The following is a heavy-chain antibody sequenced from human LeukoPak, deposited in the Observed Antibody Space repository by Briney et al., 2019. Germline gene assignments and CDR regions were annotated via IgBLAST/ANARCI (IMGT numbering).Heavy chain of an antibody. J-gene: IGHJ5*02. V-gene: IGHV4-39*07. Sequence: SETLSLTCTVSGGSISSSSYFWGWIRQPPGKGLKWIGSIYYSASTYYNPSLKSRVTMSVDTSRNQFSLKLSSVTAADTAVYYCAREAYYYHSEGFDPWGQGTLVTVSS. CDR3: AREAYYYHSEGFDP. D-gene: IGHD3-22*01. CDR2: IYYSAST. CDR1: GGSISSSSYF.